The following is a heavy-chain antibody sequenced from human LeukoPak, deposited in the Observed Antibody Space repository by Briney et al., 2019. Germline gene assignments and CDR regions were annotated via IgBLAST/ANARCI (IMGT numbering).Heavy chain of an antibody. D-gene: IGHD6-13*01. Sequence: SETLSLTCTVSGGSISSQYWSWIRQPPGKGLKWIGYIYYSGSTNYNPSLKSRVTVSVDTSKNQFSLKLSSVTAADTALYYRARQGIWFFDLWGRGTPVTVSS. CDR1: GGSISSQY. CDR2: IYYSGST. CDR3: ARQGIWFFDL. V-gene: IGHV4-59*08. J-gene: IGHJ2*01.